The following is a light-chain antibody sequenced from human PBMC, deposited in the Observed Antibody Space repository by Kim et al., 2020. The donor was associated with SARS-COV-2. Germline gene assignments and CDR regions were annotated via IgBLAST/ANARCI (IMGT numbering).Light chain of an antibody. CDR2: AAS. CDR3: QQYNNWFPYT. J-gene: IGKJ2*01. CDR1: QSIGTN. Sequence: VMTQAPATLSLSPGERAILSCRASQSIGTNLAWYHQKPGQAPRLLIYAASTRATGVPARISGSASGSDFTLTISTLQSGDFGIYYCQQYNNWFPYTFGQGTELEI. V-gene: IGKV3-15*01.